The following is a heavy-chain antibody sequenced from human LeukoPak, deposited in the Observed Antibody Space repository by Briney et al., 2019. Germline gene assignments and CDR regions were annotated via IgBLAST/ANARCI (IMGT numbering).Heavy chain of an antibody. Sequence: GTSVTVSCKSTGYTFTGYYMHWVRQAPGQELEWVGFINPNSGGTNYAQKFQGTVTMTEDTSTDTVYMEVSSLRSEDMAVYYCATDLPIVGARFDYWGQGTLVTVSS. CDR1: GYTFTGYY. J-gene: IGHJ4*02. CDR2: INPNSGGT. D-gene: IGHD1-26*01. CDR3: ATDLPIVGARFDY. V-gene: IGHV1-2*02.